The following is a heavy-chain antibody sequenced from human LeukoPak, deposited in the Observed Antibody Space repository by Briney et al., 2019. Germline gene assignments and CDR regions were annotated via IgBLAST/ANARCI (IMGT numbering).Heavy chain of an antibody. Sequence: SETLSLTCTVSGGSVRSYYWSWIRQPAGKGLEWIGRIYTSGSTIYNPSLESRVTMSQDTSKNQVSLKLSSVTAADTAVYYCARDSFGSPALGRFDPWGQGTLVTVSS. J-gene: IGHJ5*02. CDR1: GGSVRSYY. CDR3: ARDSFGSPALGRFDP. V-gene: IGHV4-4*07. CDR2: IYTSGST. D-gene: IGHD3-16*01.